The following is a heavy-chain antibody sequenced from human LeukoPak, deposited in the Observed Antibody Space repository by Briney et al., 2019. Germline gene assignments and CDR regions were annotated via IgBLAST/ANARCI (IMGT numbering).Heavy chain of an antibody. D-gene: IGHD5-18*01. CDR2: INPSGGST. J-gene: IGHJ6*03. V-gene: IGHV1-46*01. CDR3: ARGLYSYGFVDYMDV. CDR1: GYTFTSYY. Sequence: ASVKVSCKASGYTFTSYYMHWVRQAPGQGLEWMGIINPSGGSTSYAQKFQGRVTMTRDMSTSTVYMELSSLRSEDTAVYYCARGLYSYGFVDYMDVWGKGTTVTVSS.